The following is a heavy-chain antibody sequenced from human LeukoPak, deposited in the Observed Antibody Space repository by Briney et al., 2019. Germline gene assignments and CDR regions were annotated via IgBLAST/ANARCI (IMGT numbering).Heavy chain of an antibody. CDR3: ARSTSGLYFRADT. CDR2: IYYSGST. D-gene: IGHD2/OR15-2a*01. V-gene: IGHV4-59*08. J-gene: IGHJ4*02. Sequence: SETLSLTCTVSGGSISSYYWSWIRQPPGKGLEWIGYIYYSGSTNYNPSLKSRVTISVDTSKDQFSLKLTSVTAADTAVYYCARSTSGLYFRADTWSQGSRVTVSS. CDR1: GGSISSYY.